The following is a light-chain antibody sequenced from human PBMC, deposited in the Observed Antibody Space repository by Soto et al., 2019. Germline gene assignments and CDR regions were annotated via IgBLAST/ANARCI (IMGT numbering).Light chain of an antibody. CDR1: QRVFSSSTNKNY. Sequence: VMTQCKDSLSLSLGERANKNCKSSQRVFSSSTNKNYLAWFQQKPGQPPKLLIYWASTRKSGVPDRFSGSESGTDYTVTMSRLQAEDVAVYYCRQYQSAPITFDQGTRLEIK. CDR2: WAS. J-gene: IGKJ5*01. V-gene: IGKV4-1*01. CDR3: RQYQSAPIT.